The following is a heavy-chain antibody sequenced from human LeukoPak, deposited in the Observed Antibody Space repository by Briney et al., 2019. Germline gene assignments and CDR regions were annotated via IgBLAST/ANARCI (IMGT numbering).Heavy chain of an antibody. V-gene: IGHV4-34*09. CDR2: IYYSGST. CDR3: ASRRGSRFDY. J-gene: IGHJ4*02. CDR1: GGSFSGYY. D-gene: IGHD3-10*01. Sequence: PSETLSLTCAVYGGSFSGYYWSWIRQPPGKGLEWIGYIYYSGSTYYNPSLKSRVTISVDTSKNQFSLKLSSVTAADTAVYYCASRRGSRFDYWGQGTLVTVSS.